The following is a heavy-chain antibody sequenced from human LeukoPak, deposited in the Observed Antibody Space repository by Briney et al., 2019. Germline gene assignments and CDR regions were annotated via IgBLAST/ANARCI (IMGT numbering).Heavy chain of an antibody. CDR2: MNPNSGNT. D-gene: IGHD2-2*01. V-gene: IGHV1-8*01. Sequence: GASVKVSCKASGYTFTSYDINWVRQATGQGLEWMGWMNPNSGNTGYAQKFQGRVTITRNTSISTAYMELSRLRSDDTAVYYCARVVFSCSSTSCYGLGLFYFDYWGQGTLVTVSS. CDR1: GYTFTSYD. CDR3: ARVVFSCSSTSCYGLGLFYFDY. J-gene: IGHJ4*02.